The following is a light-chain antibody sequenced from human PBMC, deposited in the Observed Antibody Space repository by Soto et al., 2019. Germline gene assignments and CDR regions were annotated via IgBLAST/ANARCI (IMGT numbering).Light chain of an antibody. CDR2: RDN. CDR3: APWDDGLYGTV. CDR1: RSNIGSNP. Sequence: QSVLTQPPSASGTPGQRVTISCSGSRSNIGSNPVQWYLQVPGTAPKLLFYRDNERPSGVPDRFSGSKSGTSASLAISGLQSEDEADYHCAPWDDGLYGTVFGGGTKLTVL. V-gene: IGLV1-44*01. J-gene: IGLJ3*02.